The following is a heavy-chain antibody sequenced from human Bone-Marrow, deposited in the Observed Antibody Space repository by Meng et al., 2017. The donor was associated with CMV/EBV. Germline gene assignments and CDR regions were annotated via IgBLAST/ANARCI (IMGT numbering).Heavy chain of an antibody. V-gene: IGHV3-7*01. CDR3: ARDMGGRITTVVTDLGGIDY. Sequence: GGSLRLSCAASGFTFSSYWMSWVRQAPGKGLEWVANLKQDGSEKYYVDSVKGRFTISRDNAKNSLYLQMNSLRAEDTAVYYCARDMGGRITTVVTDLGGIDYWGQGTLATVPS. J-gene: IGHJ4*02. CDR1: GFTFSSYW. D-gene: IGHD4-23*01. CDR2: LKQDGSEK.